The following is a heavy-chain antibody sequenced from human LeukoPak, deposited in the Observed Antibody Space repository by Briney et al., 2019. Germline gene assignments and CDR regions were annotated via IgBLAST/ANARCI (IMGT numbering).Heavy chain of an antibody. CDR2: ISWNSGSI. V-gene: IGHV3-9*01. J-gene: IGHJ3*02. CDR3: ATPSSGLGAFDI. CDR1: GFTFDDYA. D-gene: IGHD2-15*01. Sequence: PGGSLRLSCAASGFTFDDYAMHWVRQAPGKGLEWVSGISWNSGSIGYADSVKGRFTISRDNAKNPLYLQMNSLRAEDTALYYCATPSSGLGAFDIWGQGTMVTVSS.